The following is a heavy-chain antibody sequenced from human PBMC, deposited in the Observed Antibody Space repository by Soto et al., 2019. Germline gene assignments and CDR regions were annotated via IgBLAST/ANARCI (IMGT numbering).Heavy chain of an antibody. CDR2: IIPIFGTA. Sequence: SVKVSCKASGGTFSSYAISWVRQAPGQGLEWMGGIIPIFGTANYAQKFQGRVTITADESTSTAYMELSSLRSEDTAVYYCARRYSSGWLFDYWGKGTLVTVSS. CDR1: GGTFSSYA. J-gene: IGHJ4*02. CDR3: ARRYSSGWLFDY. V-gene: IGHV1-69*13. D-gene: IGHD6-19*01.